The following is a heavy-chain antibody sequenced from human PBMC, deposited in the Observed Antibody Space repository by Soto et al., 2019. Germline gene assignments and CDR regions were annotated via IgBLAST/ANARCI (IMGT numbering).Heavy chain of an antibody. CDR3: AHRPSGDYGIYFDY. CDR1: GFSLSTSGVG. J-gene: IGHJ4*02. Sequence: QITLKESGPTLVKPTQTLTLTCTFSGFSLSTSGVGVGWIRQPPGKALEWLALIYWDDDKRYSPSLKNSLTITKDTSKNQVVLTMTNMDPVDTATYYCAHRPSGDYGIYFDYWGQGTLVTISS. V-gene: IGHV2-5*02. CDR2: IYWDDDK. D-gene: IGHD4-17*01.